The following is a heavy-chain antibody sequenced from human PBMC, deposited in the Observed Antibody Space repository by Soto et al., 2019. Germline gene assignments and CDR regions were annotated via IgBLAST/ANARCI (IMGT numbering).Heavy chain of an antibody. CDR3: ARSGGTGLPYWYFDL. V-gene: IGHV4-59*08. CDR1: GGSISSYY. Sequence: QVQLQESGPGLVKPSETLSLTCTVSGGSISSYYWSWIRQPPGKGLEWIGYIYYSGSTNYNPSIESRVTISLDTSKNQFSLKQSSVTAADTAVYYCARSGGTGLPYWYFDLWGRGTLVTVSS. CDR2: IYYSGST. D-gene: IGHD2-15*01. J-gene: IGHJ2*01.